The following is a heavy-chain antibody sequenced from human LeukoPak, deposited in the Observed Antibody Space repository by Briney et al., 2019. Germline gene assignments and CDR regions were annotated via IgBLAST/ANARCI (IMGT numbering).Heavy chain of an antibody. D-gene: IGHD5-24*01. Sequence: SETLSLTCAAYGGSFSGYYWSWIRQPPGKGLEWIGEINHSGSTNYNPSPKSRVSISVDTSKTDVSLNLRSVTAAYTAVYYCARRSYNSPFRYWGQGTPVTVSS. CDR2: INHSGST. CDR1: GGSFSGYY. J-gene: IGHJ4*02. V-gene: IGHV4-34*01. CDR3: ARRSYNSPFRY.